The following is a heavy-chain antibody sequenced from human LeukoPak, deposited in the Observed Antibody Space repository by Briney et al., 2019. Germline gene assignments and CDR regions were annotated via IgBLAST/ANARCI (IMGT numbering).Heavy chain of an antibody. Sequence: ASVKVSCKASGYTFITYGISWVRQAPGQGLEWMGWISAYNGDTNYAQKFQGRVTMTTDTSTSTVYMELRSLRSDDTAVYYCARDPKNRSTGMDVWGQGTTVTVSS. D-gene: IGHD1-14*01. CDR1: GYTFITYG. J-gene: IGHJ6*02. CDR3: ARDPKNRSTGMDV. V-gene: IGHV1-18*01. CDR2: ISAYNGDT.